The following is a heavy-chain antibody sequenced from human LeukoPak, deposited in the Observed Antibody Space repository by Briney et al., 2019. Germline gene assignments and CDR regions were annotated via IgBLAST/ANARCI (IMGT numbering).Heavy chain of an antibody. Sequence: SETLSLTCTVSGGSISPYFWSWIRQPQGTGMEWIVYISYTGSTNYNPPLKSLVTISEDTSKNHFSLQLSSVIAADTAVYYCARDDYRGVTNFDPWGQGTLVTVSS. V-gene: IGHV4-59*01. CDR3: ARDDYRGVTNFDP. J-gene: IGHJ5*02. D-gene: IGHD3-10*01. CDR1: GGSISPYF. CDR2: ISYTGST.